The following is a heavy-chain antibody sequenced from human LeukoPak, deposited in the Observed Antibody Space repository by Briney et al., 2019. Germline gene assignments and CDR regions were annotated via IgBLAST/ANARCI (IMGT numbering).Heavy chain of an antibody. CDR2: IYARGST. CDR1: GDSISSYY. Sequence: SETLALTCTVSGDSISSYYWSWIRQPAGKGLEYIGRIYARGSTNYNPSLKSRVTMSVDTSTNQFSLDLSSVTAADTAVYYCARGGDYGGNNEGFDYWGEGTLVTVSS. V-gene: IGHV4-4*07. J-gene: IGHJ4*02. CDR3: ARGGDYGGNNEGFDY. D-gene: IGHD4-23*01.